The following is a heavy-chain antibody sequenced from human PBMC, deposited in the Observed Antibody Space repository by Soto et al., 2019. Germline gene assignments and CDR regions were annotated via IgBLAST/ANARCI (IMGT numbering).Heavy chain of an antibody. CDR1: GFTFDDYA. CDR2: INWNSNRI. CDR3: AKGAYYEIVTGRMDV. Sequence: EVQLVESGGGLVQPGRSLRLSCAVSGFTFDDYAMHWVRQPPGKGLEWVSGINWNSNRIGYADSVKGRFNISRDNAKNSLYLQMSSLRPEDTALYYCAKGAYYEIVTGRMDVWGKGTTVTVSS. D-gene: IGHD3-9*01. V-gene: IGHV3-9*01. J-gene: IGHJ6*03.